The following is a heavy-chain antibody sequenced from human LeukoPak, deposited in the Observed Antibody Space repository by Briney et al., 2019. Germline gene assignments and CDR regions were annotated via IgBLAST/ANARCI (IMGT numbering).Heavy chain of an antibody. Sequence: ASVKVSRKASGGTFSSYAISWVRRAPGQGLEWMGRIIPILGIANYAQKFQGRVTITADKSTSTAYMELSSLRSEDTAVYYCARDLIVVVPAAPAYGMDVWGQGTTVTVSS. CDR2: IIPILGIA. V-gene: IGHV1-69*04. CDR3: ARDLIVVVPAAPAYGMDV. CDR1: GGTFSSYA. J-gene: IGHJ6*02. D-gene: IGHD2-2*01.